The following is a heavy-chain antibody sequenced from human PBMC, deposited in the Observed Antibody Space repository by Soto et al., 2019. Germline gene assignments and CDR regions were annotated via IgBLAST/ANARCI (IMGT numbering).Heavy chain of an antibody. J-gene: IGHJ6*02. V-gene: IGHV3-21*01. Sequence: RGGALRLSCVTSGFTFSRNTMNWVRQAPGKGLEWVASITSSGSYVYYADSVKGRFSASRDNAKNSLSLQMDSLRPDDTAIYFCVKDEGIEAMDVWGQGTTVTVSS. D-gene: IGHD3-3*02. CDR3: VKDEGIEAMDV. CDR1: GFTFSRNT. CDR2: ITSSGSYV.